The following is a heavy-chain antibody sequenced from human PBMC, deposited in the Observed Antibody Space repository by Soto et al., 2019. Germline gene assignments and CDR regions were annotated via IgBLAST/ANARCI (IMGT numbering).Heavy chain of an antibody. CDR3: AREDRDRETGLVPAAIDGMDV. Sequence: SVKVSCKASGGTFGRYSITWVRQAPGHGLEWIGRIIPIFGIASYAQKFQGRVTITADESTSTAYMELSSLRSDDTAVYYCAREDRDRETGLVPAAIDGMDVWGQGTTVTVSS. J-gene: IGHJ6*02. D-gene: IGHD2-2*01. CDR1: GGTFGRYS. CDR2: IIPIFGIA. V-gene: IGHV1-69*13.